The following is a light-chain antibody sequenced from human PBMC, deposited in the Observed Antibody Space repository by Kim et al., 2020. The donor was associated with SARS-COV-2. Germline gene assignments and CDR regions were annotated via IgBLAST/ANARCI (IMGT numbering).Light chain of an antibody. V-gene: IGKV1D-12*01. CDR2: AAS. J-gene: IGKJ4*01. CDR3: QQVDTFPPT. CDR1: QSINRW. Sequence: DIQMTQSPSSVSASVGDRVNITCRASQSINRWLGWYQQKPGKAPNFLIYAASSLQSGVPSRFSGSGFGTDFTLTISNLQAEDFATYYCQQVDTFPPTFGGGTKVDIK.